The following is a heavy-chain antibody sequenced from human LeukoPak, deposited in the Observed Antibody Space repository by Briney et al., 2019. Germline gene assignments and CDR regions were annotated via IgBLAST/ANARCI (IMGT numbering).Heavy chain of an antibody. CDR1: GGSINSYY. D-gene: IGHD6-13*01. J-gene: IGHJ4*02. V-gene: IGHV4-59*08. CDR2: IYYSGST. CDR3: ARSKGIAAAGHSNFNFDY. Sequence: SETLSLTCTVSGGSINSYYWSWIRQPPGKGLEWIGYIYYSGSTNYNPSLKSRVTISVDTSKNQFSLKLSSVTAADTAVCYCARSKGIAAAGHSNFNFDYWGQGTLVTVSS.